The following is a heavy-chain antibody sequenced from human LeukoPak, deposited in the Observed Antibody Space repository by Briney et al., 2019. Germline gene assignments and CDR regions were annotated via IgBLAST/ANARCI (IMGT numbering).Heavy chain of an antibody. J-gene: IGHJ4*02. CDR1: GGSISSGGYY. D-gene: IGHD3-22*01. V-gene: IGHV4-31*03. CDR3: ARVGRVFAYDSSGFDY. Sequence: SETLSLSCTVSGGSISSGGYYWTWIRQHPGKGLEYIGYIYYSGSTYYNPSLKSRVTISVDTSKNQFSLKLSSVTAADTAVYYCARVGRVFAYDSSGFDYWGQGTLVTVSS. CDR2: IYYSGST.